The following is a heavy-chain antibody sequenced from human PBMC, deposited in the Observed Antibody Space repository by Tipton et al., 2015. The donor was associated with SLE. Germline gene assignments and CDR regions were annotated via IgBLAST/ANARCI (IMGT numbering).Heavy chain of an antibody. Sequence: TLSLTCTVSDVSISNYYWTWIRQPPGKGLEWIGYINYSGSTNYNPSLKSRVTISVDTSKNQFSLKLSSVTAADTAVYYCARAEGSWDAFDIWGQGTMVTVSS. CDR3: ARAEGSWDAFDI. V-gene: IGHV4-59*01. J-gene: IGHJ3*02. CDR2: INYSGST. CDR1: DVSISNYY. D-gene: IGHD2-15*01.